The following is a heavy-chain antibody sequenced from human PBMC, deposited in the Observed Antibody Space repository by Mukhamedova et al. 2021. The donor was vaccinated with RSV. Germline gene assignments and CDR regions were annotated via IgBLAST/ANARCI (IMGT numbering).Heavy chain of an antibody. Sequence: EWVSGISWNSGTIGYADSVKGRFTISRDNAKNSLYLQMNSLRVEDTALYYCSKGGQQLAWGKGTLVTVSS. CDR2: ISWNSGTI. CDR3: SKGGQQLA. V-gene: IGHV3-9*01. D-gene: IGHD6-13*01. J-gene: IGHJ4*02.